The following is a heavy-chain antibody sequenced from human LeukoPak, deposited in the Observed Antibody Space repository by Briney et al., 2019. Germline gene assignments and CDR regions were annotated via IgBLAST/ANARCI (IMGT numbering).Heavy chain of an antibody. V-gene: IGHV3-7*01. J-gene: IGHJ4*02. Sequence: GGSLRLSCEASGFTFSTYWMTWVRQAPGKGLEWVANIKQDGSERYYADSVKGRFTVSRDNARNSLYLQMSSLRAEDTAVYYCAKDESWIQYIDAFWGQGTLVTVSS. D-gene: IGHD5-18*01. CDR3: AKDESWIQYIDAF. CDR1: GFTFSTYW. CDR2: IKQDGSER.